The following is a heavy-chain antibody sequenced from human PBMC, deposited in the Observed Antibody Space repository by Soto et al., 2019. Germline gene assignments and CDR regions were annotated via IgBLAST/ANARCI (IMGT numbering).Heavy chain of an antibody. CDR2: IPSRGRP. CDR3: ARDTYSGYDFGL. V-gene: IGHV4-30-4*01. Sequence: QVQLRESGPGLVKPSQTLSLTCSVSGASVAGGSYYWSWVRQPPGTGLEWIGYIPSRGRPFYNPSLTSRGTISADTSKNQLSLQFTSVTAADTAVYYCARDTYSGYDFGLWGQGTLVTVSS. CDR1: GASVAGGSYY. D-gene: IGHD5-12*01. J-gene: IGHJ5*02.